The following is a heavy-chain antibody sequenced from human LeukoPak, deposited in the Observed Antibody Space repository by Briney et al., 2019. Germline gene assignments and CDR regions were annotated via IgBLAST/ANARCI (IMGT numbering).Heavy chain of an antibody. V-gene: IGHV3-23*01. D-gene: IGHD5/OR15-5a*01. CDR2: ITAGSGGTT. Sequence: GGSLRLSCAASGFTFSSYAMTWVRQAPGKGLEWVSSITAGSGGTTYYADSVKGRFTISRDNSKSTVYLQMNSLRAEDTAVYYCVRGISVPDYWGRGTLVTFSS. CDR3: VRGISVPDY. J-gene: IGHJ4*02. CDR1: GFTFSSYA.